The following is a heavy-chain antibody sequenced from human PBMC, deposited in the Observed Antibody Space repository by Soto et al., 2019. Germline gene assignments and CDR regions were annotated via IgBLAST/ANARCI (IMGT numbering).Heavy chain of an antibody. V-gene: IGHV1-2*02. Sequence: GASVKVSCTASGYTFIGYYLQWVRQAPGQGRAWMGWINPNSGGTNYAQKFQGRVTMTRDTSISTAYMELSRLRSDDTAVSYCARERPPFWNDVTKYYRMDVWGQGTTVTVSS. D-gene: IGHD1-1*01. CDR3: ARERPPFWNDVTKYYRMDV. CDR1: GYTFIGYY. J-gene: IGHJ6*02. CDR2: INPNSGGT.